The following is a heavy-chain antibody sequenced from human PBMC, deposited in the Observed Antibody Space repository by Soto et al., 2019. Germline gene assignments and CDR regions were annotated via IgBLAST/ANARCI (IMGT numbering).Heavy chain of an antibody. J-gene: IGHJ4*02. V-gene: IGHV1-18*01. CDR1: GYSVLSYG. D-gene: IGHD2-8*01. CDR2: INTETGNT. CDR3: VRDRPNSNLDF. Sequence: QVQLLQSGPEGKKPGASVKVSCTASGYSVLSYGFSWVRQAPGQGLEWMVYINTETGNTFYAQRLQGRVPMTTNISATTAYMELRRLTSDDSAVYFCVRDRPNSNLDFWGQGTVITISS.